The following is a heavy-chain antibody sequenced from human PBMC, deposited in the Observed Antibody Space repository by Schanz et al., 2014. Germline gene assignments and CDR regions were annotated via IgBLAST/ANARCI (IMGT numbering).Heavy chain of an antibody. J-gene: IGHJ3*02. V-gene: IGHV3-11*04. D-gene: IGHD3-10*01. CDR1: GFTFSDYY. CDR3: ARGIITMVRGGDVGAFDT. Sequence: VHLLESGGGLVQPGGSLRLSCAASGFTFSDYYMTWIRQAPGKGLEWVSGMSWNAGSLGYGDSVKGRFTISRDNAKNALYLQMDSLRAEDTAVYYCARGIITMVRGGDVGAFDTWGQGTMVTVSS. CDR2: MSWNAGSL.